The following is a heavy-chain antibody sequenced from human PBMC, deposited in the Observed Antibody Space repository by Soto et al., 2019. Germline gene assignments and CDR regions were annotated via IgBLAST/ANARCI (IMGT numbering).Heavy chain of an antibody. D-gene: IGHD2-2*02. CDR3: AREGRGKKAGYNGLVSLGY. V-gene: IGHV1-69*01. CDR2: IIPIFNST. Sequence: QVQLVQSGAEVKTPGSSLKVSCKVSGSRFSNYVISWVQQAPGHGLEWLGRIIPIFNSTKYAQNFQGRVTITADQSTSTASLELSSLRSDDTAVYYCAREGRGKKAGYNGLVSLGYWGQGTLVTVSS. J-gene: IGHJ4*02. CDR1: GSRFSNYV.